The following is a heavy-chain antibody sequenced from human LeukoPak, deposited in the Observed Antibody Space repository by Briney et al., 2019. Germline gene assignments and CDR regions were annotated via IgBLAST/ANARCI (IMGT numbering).Heavy chain of an antibody. V-gene: IGHV3-21*06. CDR3: ARQYYDIWSGYYTADYYFDY. Sequence: GGSLRLSCAASGFTFSSYGMNWVRQAPGKGLEWVSSISSRSSYIYYADSVKGRFTISRDNSKNSLYLELHSLRAEDTAVYYCARQYYDIWSGYYTADYYFDYWGQGTLVTVSS. CDR1: GFTFSSYG. J-gene: IGHJ4*02. CDR2: ISSRSSYI. D-gene: IGHD3-3*01.